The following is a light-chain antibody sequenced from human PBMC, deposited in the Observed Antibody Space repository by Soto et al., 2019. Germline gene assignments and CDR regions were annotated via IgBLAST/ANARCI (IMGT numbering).Light chain of an antibody. CDR2: DTS. CDR1: QTVSSK. Sequence: EIVLTQSPAALSSSPGERATLPCRASQTVSSKLAWYRHKPGQAPRLLIYDTSNRATGIPARFSGSGSGTDFTLTISSLEPEDFAVYYCHQRKSWPRTFGQGTKVDI. J-gene: IGKJ1*01. CDR3: HQRKSWPRT. V-gene: IGKV3-11*01.